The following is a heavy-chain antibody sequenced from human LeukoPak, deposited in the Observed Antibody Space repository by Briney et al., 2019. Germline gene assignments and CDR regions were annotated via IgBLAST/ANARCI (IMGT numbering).Heavy chain of an antibody. Sequence: GGSLRLSCAASGFTFSSYWMHWVRQAPGMGLVWVSRIKTDGSSTNYADSVKGRFTISRDNAKNSLYLQMNSLRAEDTAVYYCASELLDIVLMVPWGQGTLVTVSS. J-gene: IGHJ4*02. CDR2: IKTDGSST. D-gene: IGHD2-8*01. V-gene: IGHV3-74*01. CDR3: ASELLDIVLMVP. CDR1: GFTFSSYW.